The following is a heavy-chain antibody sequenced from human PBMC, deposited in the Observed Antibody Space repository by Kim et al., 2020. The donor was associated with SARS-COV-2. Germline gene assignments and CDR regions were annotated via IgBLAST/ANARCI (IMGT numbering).Heavy chain of an antibody. Sequence: TYYNPSRKSRVPISVDPSKNQFSLKLSSVTAADTAVYYCARDGSGTYLGYWGQGTLITVSS. J-gene: IGHJ4*02. CDR2: T. D-gene: IGHD3-10*01. CDR3: ARDGSGTYLGY. V-gene: IGHV4-39*02.